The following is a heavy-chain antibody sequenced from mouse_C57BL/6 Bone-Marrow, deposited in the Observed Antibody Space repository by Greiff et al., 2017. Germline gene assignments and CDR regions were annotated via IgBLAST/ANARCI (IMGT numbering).Heavy chain of an antibody. V-gene: IGHV5-16*01. Sequence: EVMLVESEGGLVQPGSSMKLSCTASGFTFSDYYMAWVRQVPEKGLEWVANINYDGSSTYYLDSLKSRFIISRDNAKNILYLQMSSLTSEDTATYYCARDTVVAPYWYFDVWGTGTTGTVSS. CDR1: GFTFSDYY. D-gene: IGHD1-1*01. J-gene: IGHJ1*03. CDR2: INYDGSST. CDR3: ARDTVVAPYWYFDV.